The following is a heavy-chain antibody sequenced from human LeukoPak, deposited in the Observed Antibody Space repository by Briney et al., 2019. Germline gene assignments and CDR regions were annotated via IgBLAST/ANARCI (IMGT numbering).Heavy chain of an antibody. D-gene: IGHD3-22*01. J-gene: IGHJ4*02. V-gene: IGHV4-59*08. CDR2: IYYSGST. CDR1: GDSISNYY. Sequence: SETLSLTCTVSGDSISNYYWSWIRQRPGKGLECIVYIYYSGSTNYHPSLKSRVTISVDTSKSQFSLKLSSVTAADTALYYCARVSDRDSSGYYWGFDYWGQGTLVTVSS. CDR3: ARVSDRDSSGYYWGFDY.